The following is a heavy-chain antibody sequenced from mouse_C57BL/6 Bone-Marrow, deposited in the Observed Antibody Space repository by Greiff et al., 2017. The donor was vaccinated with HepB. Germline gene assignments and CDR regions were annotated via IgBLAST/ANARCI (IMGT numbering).Heavy chain of an antibody. CDR2: ISYDGSN. CDR1: GYSITSGYY. CDR3: ARDDGYEIYYAMDY. V-gene: IGHV3-6*01. Sequence: EVQLQQSGPGLVKPSQSLSLTCSVSGYSITSGYYWNWIRQFPGNKLEWMGYISYDGSNNYNPSFKNRIPITRYTSKNQFFLKLNSVTTEDTATYYCARDDGYEIYYAMDYWGQGTTVTVSS. D-gene: IGHD2-2*01. J-gene: IGHJ4*01.